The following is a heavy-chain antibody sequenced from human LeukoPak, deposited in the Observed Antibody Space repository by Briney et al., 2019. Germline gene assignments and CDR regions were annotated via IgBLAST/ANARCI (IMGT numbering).Heavy chain of an antibody. V-gene: IGHV3-30*18. J-gene: IGHJ4*02. CDR1: GFTFSSYG. CDR2: ISYDGSNK. D-gene: IGHD3-9*01. CDR3: ANQREHFDWLFPITDPIMY. Sequence: GRSLRLSCAASGFTFSSYGMHWVRQAPGKGLEWGAVISYDGSNKYYADSVKGRFTISRDNSKNTLYLQMNSLRAEDTAVYYCANQREHFDWLFPITDPIMYWGQGTLVTVSS.